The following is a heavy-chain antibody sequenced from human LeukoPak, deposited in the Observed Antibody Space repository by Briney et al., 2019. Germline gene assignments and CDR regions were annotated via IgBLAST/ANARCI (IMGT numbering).Heavy chain of an antibody. Sequence: PSETPSLTCTVSGGSISSYYWSWNRQPPGKGLEWIGYIHYSGSTNYNPSLKSRVTISIDTSKNQFSLKLGSVTAADTAVYYCARRGTQLSSWFDPWGQGTLVTVSS. D-gene: IGHD5-18*01. CDR2: IHYSGST. V-gene: IGHV4-59*08. CDR1: GGSISSYY. CDR3: ARRGTQLSSWFDP. J-gene: IGHJ5*02.